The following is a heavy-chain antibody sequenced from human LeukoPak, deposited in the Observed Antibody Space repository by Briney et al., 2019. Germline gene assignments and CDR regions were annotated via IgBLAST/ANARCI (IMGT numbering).Heavy chain of an antibody. V-gene: IGHV1-58*02. J-gene: IGHJ3*02. CDR2: IVVGSGNT. D-gene: IGHD6-19*01. Sequence: GASVKVSCKASGFTFTSSAMQWVRQARGQRLEWIGWIVVGSGNTNYAQKFQERVTITRDMSTGTAYMELSSLRSEDTAVYYCAADLYSSGWYWTPDAFDIWGQGTMVTVSS. CDR1: GFTFTSSA. CDR3: AADLYSSGWYWTPDAFDI.